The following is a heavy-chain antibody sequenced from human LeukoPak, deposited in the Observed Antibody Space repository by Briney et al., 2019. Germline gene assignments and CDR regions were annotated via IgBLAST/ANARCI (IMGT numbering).Heavy chain of an antibody. CDR3: AVLQYHATDI. CDR1: GFTFDDYA. V-gene: IGHV3-9*01. D-gene: IGHD2-8*01. CDR2: ISWNSGTK. Sequence: GGSLRLSCAASGFTFDDYAMHWVRQAPGKGLGWVSGISWNSGTKGYADSVKGRFTISRDNAKNSLYLQMNSLRGEDAALYYCAVLQYHATDIFCQGTTAIVSS. J-gene: IGHJ6*02.